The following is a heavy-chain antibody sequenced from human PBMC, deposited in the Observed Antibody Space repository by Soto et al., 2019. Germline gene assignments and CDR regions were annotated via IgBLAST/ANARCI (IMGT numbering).Heavy chain of an antibody. CDR3: ARVPAAIPYFDY. Sequence: SETLSLTCTASGGSISSYYWSWIRQPPGKGLEWIGYIYYSGSTNYNPSLKSRVTISVDTSKNQFSLKLSSVTAADTAVYYCARVPAAIPYFDYWGQGTLVTVSS. D-gene: IGHD2-2*02. J-gene: IGHJ4*02. V-gene: IGHV4-59*01. CDR2: IYYSGST. CDR1: GGSISSYY.